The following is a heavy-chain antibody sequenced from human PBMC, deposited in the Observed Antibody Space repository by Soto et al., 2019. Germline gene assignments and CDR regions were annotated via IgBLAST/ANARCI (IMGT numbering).Heavy chain of an antibody. CDR2: IYYSGST. J-gene: IGHJ4*02. D-gene: IGHD5-12*01. V-gene: IGHV4-31*03. CDR1: GGSISSGCYY. Sequence: TLSLTCTVSGGSISSGCYYWSWIRQHPGKGLEWIGYIYYSGSTYYNPSLKSRVTISVDTSKNQFSLKLSSVTAADTAVYYCARGKMATISLDYWGQGTLVTVSS. CDR3: ARGKMATISLDY.